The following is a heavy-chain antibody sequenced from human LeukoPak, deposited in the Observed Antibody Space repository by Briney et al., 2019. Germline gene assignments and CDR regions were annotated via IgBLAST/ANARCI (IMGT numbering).Heavy chain of an antibody. CDR2: IHYTGST. CDR1: GGSIRSSSYN. Sequence: SETLSFTCIVSGGSIRSSSYNWGWIRQPPGKGLEWIGSIHYTGSTYYNPSLKSRVTISVDTSNNQFSLELSSVTAADTAVYYCARTGGSFYFYYYMNVWGKGTTVTVSS. D-gene: IGHD1-26*01. V-gene: IGHV4-39*07. J-gene: IGHJ6*03. CDR3: ARTGGSFYFYYYMNV.